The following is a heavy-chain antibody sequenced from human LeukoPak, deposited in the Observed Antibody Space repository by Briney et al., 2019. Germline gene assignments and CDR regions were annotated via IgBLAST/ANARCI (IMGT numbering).Heavy chain of an antibody. Sequence: SETLSLTCTVSGGSISSYYWSWIRQPAGKGLEWIGHIYNSGSTNYNPSLKGRVTMSVATSKNRFSLHLSSVTAADTAVYYCARSAFLVTAPGLYYFDYWGQGTLVAVSS. J-gene: IGHJ4*02. CDR1: GGSISSYY. CDR3: ARSAFLVTAPGLYYFDY. CDR2: IYNSGST. V-gene: IGHV4-4*07. D-gene: IGHD6-13*01.